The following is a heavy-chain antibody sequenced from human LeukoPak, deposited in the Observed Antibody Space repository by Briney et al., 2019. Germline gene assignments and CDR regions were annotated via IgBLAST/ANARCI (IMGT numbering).Heavy chain of an antibody. CDR1: GFTFSSSA. V-gene: IGHV1-58*02. D-gene: IGHD6-13*01. J-gene: IGHJ4*02. CDR3: AADPVTASGSSWYYFDY. Sequence: ASVKVSCKASGFTFSSSAMQWVRQARGQRLEWIGWIVVGSGNTNYAQKFQERVTITRDMSKSTAYMELSSLRSEDTAVYYCAADPVTASGSSWYYFDYWGQGTLVTVSS. CDR2: IVVGSGNT.